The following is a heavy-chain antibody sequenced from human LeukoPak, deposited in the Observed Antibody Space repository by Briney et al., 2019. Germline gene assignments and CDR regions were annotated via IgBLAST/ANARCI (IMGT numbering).Heavy chain of an antibody. Sequence: SETLSLTCTVSGGSISSYYWSWIRQPPGKGLEWIGYIYYSGSTNYNPSLKSRVTISVDTSKNQFSLKLSSVTAADTAVYYCAREDTSGYSSGRPYGMDVWGQGTTVTVSS. CDR3: AREDTSGYSSGRPYGMDV. D-gene: IGHD6-25*01. J-gene: IGHJ6*02. V-gene: IGHV4-59*01. CDR1: GGSISSYY. CDR2: IYYSGST.